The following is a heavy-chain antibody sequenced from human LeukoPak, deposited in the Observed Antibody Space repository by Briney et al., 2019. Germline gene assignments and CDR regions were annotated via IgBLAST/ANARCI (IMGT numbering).Heavy chain of an antibody. CDR2: ISAYNGNT. J-gene: IGHJ5*02. CDR3: ARAPEQQTVGWFDP. Sequence: GASVKVSCKASGYTFTSYGISWVRQAPGQGLEWMGWISAYNGNTNYAQKFQGRVTITADESTSTAYMELSSLRSEDTAVYYCARAPEQQTVGWFDPWGQGTLVTVSS. CDR1: GYTFTSYG. D-gene: IGHD6-13*01. V-gene: IGHV1-18*01.